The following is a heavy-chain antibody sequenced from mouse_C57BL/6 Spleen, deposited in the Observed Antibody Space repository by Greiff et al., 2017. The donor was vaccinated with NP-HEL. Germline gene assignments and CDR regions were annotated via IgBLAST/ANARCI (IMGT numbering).Heavy chain of an antibody. V-gene: IGHV5-17*01. CDR2: ISSGSSTI. CDR3: AREIYYYGSSLNWYFDV. Sequence: EVQRVESGGGLVKPGGSLKLSCAASGFTFSDYGMHWVRQAPEKGLEWVAYISSGSSTIYYADTVKGRFTISRDNAKNTLFLQMTSLRSEDTAMYYCAREIYYYGSSLNWYFDVWGTGTTVTVSS. CDR1: GFTFSDYG. D-gene: IGHD1-1*01. J-gene: IGHJ1*03.